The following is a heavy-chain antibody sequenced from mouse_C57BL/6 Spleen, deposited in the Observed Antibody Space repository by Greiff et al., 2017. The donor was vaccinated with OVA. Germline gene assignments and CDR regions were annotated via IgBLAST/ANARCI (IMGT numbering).Heavy chain of an antibody. CDR2: IHPNSGST. Sequence: QVQLPQPGAELVKPGASVKLSCKASGYTFTRYWMPWVQQRPGQGLEWIGMIHPNSGSTNYTEKFKSKATLTVDKSSSTAYMQLSSLTSEDSAVYYCARVFITTVVATRDFDYWGQGTTLTVSS. CDR1: GYTFTRYW. V-gene: IGHV1-64*01. J-gene: IGHJ2*01. D-gene: IGHD1-1*01. CDR3: ARVFITTVVATRDFDY.